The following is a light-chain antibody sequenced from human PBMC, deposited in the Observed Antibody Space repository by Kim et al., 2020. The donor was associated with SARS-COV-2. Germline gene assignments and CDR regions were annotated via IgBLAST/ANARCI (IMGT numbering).Light chain of an antibody. CDR3: QQANMLPFA. CDR2: KAS. J-gene: IGKJ3*01. Sequence: DIFLTQSPSSVSASVGDRVTITCRASQAINNWLVWYQQKPGGAPKLLIYKASTLQTGVPSRFSGSGSGTDFTLTISSLQPEDSAIYYCQQANMLPFAFGPGTKVDI. CDR1: QAINNW. V-gene: IGKV1D-12*01.